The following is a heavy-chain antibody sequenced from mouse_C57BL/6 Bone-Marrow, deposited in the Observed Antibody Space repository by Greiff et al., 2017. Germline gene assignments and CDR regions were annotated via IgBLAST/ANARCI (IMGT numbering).Heavy chain of an antibody. Sequence: EVKVEESGGGLVQPGGSMKLSCVASGFTFSNYWMNWVRQSPEKGLEWVAQIRLKSDNYATHYAESVKGRFTISRDDSKSSVYLQMNTLRAEDTGVCYCTGHHGAMGYWGQGTSVTVSS. CDR1: GFTFSNYW. CDR2: IRLKSDNYAT. J-gene: IGHJ4*01. V-gene: IGHV6-3*01. CDR3: TGHHGAMGY.